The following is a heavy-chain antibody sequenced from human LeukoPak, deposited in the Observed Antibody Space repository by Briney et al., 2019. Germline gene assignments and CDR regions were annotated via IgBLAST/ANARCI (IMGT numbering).Heavy chain of an antibody. D-gene: IGHD1-1*01. Sequence: SETLSLTCTVSGGSISSYYWSWIRQPPGKGLEWIGYIYYSGSTNYNPSLKSRVTISVDTSKNQFSLKLSSVTAADTAVYYCARRGTDPIFYNFDYWGQGTLVTVSS. CDR3: ARRGTDPIFYNFDY. V-gene: IGHV4-59*08. CDR2: IYYSGST. J-gene: IGHJ4*02. CDR1: GGSISSYY.